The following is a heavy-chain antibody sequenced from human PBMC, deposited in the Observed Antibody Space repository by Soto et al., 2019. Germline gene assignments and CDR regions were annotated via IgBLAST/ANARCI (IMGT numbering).Heavy chain of an antibody. Sequence: ASVKVSCKASGYSFTNNDVSWVRQANGQGLEWMGWMNPGSGDTGYAQKFQGRVTITRDTSASAAYMELSSLRSEDTAVYYCAIPNSLWFGTPDPSDNWFDPWGQGTLVTVSS. J-gene: IGHJ5*02. CDR1: GYSFTNND. CDR3: AIPNSLWFGTPDPSDNWFDP. V-gene: IGHV1-8*01. CDR2: MNPGSGDT. D-gene: IGHD3-10*01.